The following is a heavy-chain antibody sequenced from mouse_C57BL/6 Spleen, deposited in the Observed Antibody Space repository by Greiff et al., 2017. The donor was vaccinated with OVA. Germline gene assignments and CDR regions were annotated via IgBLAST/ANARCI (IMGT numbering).Heavy chain of an antibody. Sequence: EVKLVESGGGLVKPGGSLKLSCAASGFTFSDYGMHWVRQAPEKGLEWVAYISSGSSTIYYADTVKGRFTISRDNAKNTLFLQMTSLRSEDTAMYYCARDYSNFYWYFDVWGTGTTVTVSS. CDR3: ARDYSNFYWYFDV. V-gene: IGHV5-17*01. D-gene: IGHD2-5*01. CDR1: GFTFSDYG. CDR2: ISSGSSTI. J-gene: IGHJ1*03.